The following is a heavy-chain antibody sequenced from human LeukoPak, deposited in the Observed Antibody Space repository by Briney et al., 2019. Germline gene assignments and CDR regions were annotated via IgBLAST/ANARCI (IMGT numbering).Heavy chain of an antibody. CDR1: GVTFSSYA. D-gene: IGHD3-22*01. Sequence: PGGSLRLSCAASGVTFSSYAMSWVRQAAGKGLEWVSAISGNGGRTYFADSVKGRFTISRDNSKNTLYLQMNSLRAEDTAVYYCAKDMRYDSSGYFDYWGQGTLVTVSS. V-gene: IGHV3-23*01. CDR3: AKDMRYDSSGYFDY. J-gene: IGHJ4*02. CDR2: ISGNGGRT.